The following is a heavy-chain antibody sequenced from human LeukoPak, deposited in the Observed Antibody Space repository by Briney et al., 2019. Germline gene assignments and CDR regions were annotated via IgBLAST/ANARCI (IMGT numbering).Heavy chain of an antibody. CDR1: GNYW. D-gene: IGHD6-19*01. Sequence: PGGSLRLSCAASGNYWMHWVRQAPGKGLVWVSHINSDGSWTSYADSVKGRFTISKDNAKNTVYLQMNSLRVEDTAVYYCARPSHPKTNGWYYFFGMDVWGQGTTVTVSS. J-gene: IGHJ6*02. CDR2: INSDGSWT. V-gene: IGHV3-74*01. CDR3: ARPSHPKTNGWYYFFGMDV.